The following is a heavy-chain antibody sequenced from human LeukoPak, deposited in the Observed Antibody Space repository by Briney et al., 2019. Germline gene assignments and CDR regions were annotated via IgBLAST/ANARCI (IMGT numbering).Heavy chain of an antibody. CDR3: ARRWSFDY. CDR2: ISWNSGSI. V-gene: IGHV3-9*01. CDR1: GFTFDDYA. D-gene: IGHD6-13*01. Sequence: GGSLRLSCAASGFTFDDYAIHWVRQAPGKGLEWVSGISWNSGSIGYADSVKGRFTISRDNSKNTLYLQMNSLRPEDTAVYYCARRWSFDYWGQGTLVTVSS. J-gene: IGHJ4*02.